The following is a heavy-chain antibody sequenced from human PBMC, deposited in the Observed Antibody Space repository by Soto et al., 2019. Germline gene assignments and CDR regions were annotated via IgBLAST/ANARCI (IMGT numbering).Heavy chain of an antibody. D-gene: IGHD3-10*01. CDR1: GYTFTNYG. J-gene: IGHJ5*02. CDR3: ARGVGSGSYYNQYNWFDP. CDR2: INVYNGNT. Sequence: QVQLVQSGGEVKKPGASVKVSCKASGYTFTNYGISWVRQAPGQGLEWMGWINVYNGNTKYAQKVQGRVTMTTDTYTSTAYMELRSRRSDDTAVYYCARGVGSGSYYNQYNWFDPWGQGTLVTVSS. V-gene: IGHV1-18*01.